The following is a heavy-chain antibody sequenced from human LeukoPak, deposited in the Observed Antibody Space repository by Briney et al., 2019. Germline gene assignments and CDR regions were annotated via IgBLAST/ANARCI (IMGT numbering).Heavy chain of an antibody. CDR3: ARPWKYSSLLDAFDI. D-gene: IGHD6-19*01. Sequence: ASVKLSCKASGYTFTSYGISWMRNAHRQGLERMGWISAYYGNTNYSQNLHGRVTMTTETSTSTPFTLMLSLRSDDTAVYYCARPWKYSSLLDAFDIWGQGTMVTVSS. CDR2: ISAYYGNT. CDR1: GYTFTSYG. V-gene: IGHV1-18*01. J-gene: IGHJ3*02.